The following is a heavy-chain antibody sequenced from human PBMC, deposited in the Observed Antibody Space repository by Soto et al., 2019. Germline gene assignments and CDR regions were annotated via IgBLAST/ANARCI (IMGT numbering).Heavy chain of an antibody. V-gene: IGHV4-39*01. J-gene: IGHJ4*02. CDR3: ARHRRYSGYSGYDY. Sequence: SETLSLTCPVSGGSISSSSYYWGWNRQPPGKGLEWIGSIYYSGSTYYNPSLKSRVTISVDTSKNQFSLKLSSVTAADTAVYYCARHRRYSGYSGYDYWGQGTLVTVSS. D-gene: IGHD5-12*01. CDR1: GGSISSSSYY. CDR2: IYYSGST.